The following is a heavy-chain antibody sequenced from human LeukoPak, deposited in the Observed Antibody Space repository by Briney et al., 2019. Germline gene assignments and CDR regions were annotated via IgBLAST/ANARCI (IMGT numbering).Heavy chain of an antibody. CDR2: INHSGST. D-gene: IGHD5-18*01. CDR1: GGSISSGGYS. CDR3: ARGRIQLWSSLDY. V-gene: IGHV4-30-2*01. J-gene: IGHJ4*02. Sequence: SETLSLTCAVSGGSISSGGYSWSWIRQPPGKGLEWIGEINHSGSTNYNPSLKSRVTISVDTSKNQFSLKLSSVTAADTAVYYCARGRIQLWSSLDYWGQGTLVTVSS.